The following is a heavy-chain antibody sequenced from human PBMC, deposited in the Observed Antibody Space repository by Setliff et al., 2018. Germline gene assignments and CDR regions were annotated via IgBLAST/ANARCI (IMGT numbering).Heavy chain of an antibody. J-gene: IGHJ4*02. CDR3: ARGEMFSTSPRAD. CDR1: GFTFSAST. Sequence: GVSLRLSCAASGFTFSASTMNWVRQAPGKGLEWVSSISGSSSNFIYYADSVKGRFTISRDNAKNSLFLQMDNLRAEDTAQYFCARGEMFSTSPRADWGQGTQVTVSS. CDR2: ISGSSSNFI. D-gene: IGHD2-2*01. V-gene: IGHV3-21*01.